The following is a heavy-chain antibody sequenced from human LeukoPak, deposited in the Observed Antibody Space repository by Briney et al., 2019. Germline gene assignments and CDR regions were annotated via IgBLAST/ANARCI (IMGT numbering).Heavy chain of an antibody. D-gene: IGHD4-17*01. CDR2: IYYSGST. J-gene: IGHJ4*02. CDR1: GGSISSSRDY. V-gene: IGHV4-39*01. CDR3: ARGRNDYGDYYFDY. Sequence: SETLSLTCIVSGGSISSSRDYWAWIRQPPGKGLEWIANIYYSGSTYYSPSLKSRVTISVDTSKNQFSLKLTSVTAADTAVYYCARGRNDYGDYYFDYWGQGTLVTVSS.